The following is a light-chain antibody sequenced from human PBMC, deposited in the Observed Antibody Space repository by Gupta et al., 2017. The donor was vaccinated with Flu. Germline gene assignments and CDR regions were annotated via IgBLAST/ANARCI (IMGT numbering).Light chain of an antibody. J-gene: IGKJ4*01. V-gene: IGKV3-20*01. CDR3: QQECSLPLT. CDR1: KRVSENF. Sequence: GTVSLSTGESDTRSVVVRKRVSENFLGWDQGKPGQAPRRLIYGASSRATGVPDRFSGSGCGTEFNLTITKLEPEDFAVYYCQQECSLPLTFGGGTKVEIK. CDR2: GAS.